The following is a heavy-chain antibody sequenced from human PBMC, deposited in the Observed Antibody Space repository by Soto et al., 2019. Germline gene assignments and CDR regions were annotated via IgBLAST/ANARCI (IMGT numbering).Heavy chain of an antibody. CDR2: IYYSGST. CDR3: ASSSGYVYFDY. Sequence: SETLSLTCTVSGGSISSYYWSWIRQPPGKGLEWIGYIYYSGSTNYNPSLKSRVTISVDTSKNPFSLKLGSVTAADTAVYYCASSSGYVYFDYWGQGTLVTVSS. J-gene: IGHJ4*02. V-gene: IGHV4-59*08. CDR1: GGSISSYY. D-gene: IGHD5-12*01.